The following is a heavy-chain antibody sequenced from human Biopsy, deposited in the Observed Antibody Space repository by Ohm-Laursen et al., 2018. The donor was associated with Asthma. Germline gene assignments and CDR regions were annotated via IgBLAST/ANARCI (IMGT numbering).Heavy chain of an antibody. CDR2: ISYDGSNK. D-gene: IGHD3-3*01. CDR3: ASQSSGPDFWSGYYYFDY. J-gene: IGHJ4*02. V-gene: IGHV3-30*03. CDR1: GFTFSSYS. Sequence: SLRLSCSASGFTFSSYSMNWVRQAPGKGLEWVAVISYDGSNKYYADSVKGRFTIPRDNSKNTLYLQMNSLRAEDTAVYYCASQSSGPDFWSGYYYFDYWGQGTLVTVSS.